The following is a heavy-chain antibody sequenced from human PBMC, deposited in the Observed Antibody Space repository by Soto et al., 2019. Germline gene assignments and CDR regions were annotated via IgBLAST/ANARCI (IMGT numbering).Heavy chain of an antibody. Sequence: GASLKVSWKGSGYSFTSDWIGWVRQMPGKGLEWMGIIYPGDSDTRYSPSFQGQVTISADKSISTAYLQWSSLKASDTAMYYCARTSAAGKYYYGMDVWGQGTTVTVSS. V-gene: IGHV5-51*01. J-gene: IGHJ6*02. D-gene: IGHD6-13*01. CDR2: IYPGDSDT. CDR3: ARTSAAGKYYYGMDV. CDR1: GYSFTSDW.